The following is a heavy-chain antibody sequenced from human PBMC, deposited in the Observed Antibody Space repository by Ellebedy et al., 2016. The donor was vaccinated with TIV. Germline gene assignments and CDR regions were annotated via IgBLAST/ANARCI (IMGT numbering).Heavy chain of an antibody. D-gene: IGHD1-14*01. CDR2: VWFDGSLQ. CDR1: GFTFDSYA. J-gene: IGHJ4*02. CDR3: TRDKANRYLDH. V-gene: IGHV3-33*08. Sequence: GESLKISCVASGFTFDSYAMHWVRQAPGKGLEWVALVWFDGSLQYYADSVRGRFSISRDNSKNTLFLKMNSLRAEDTAVYYCTRDKANRYLDHWGQGTLVTVSS.